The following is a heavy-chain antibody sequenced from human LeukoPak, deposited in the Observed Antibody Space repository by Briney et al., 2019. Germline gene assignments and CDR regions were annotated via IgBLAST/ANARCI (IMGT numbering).Heavy chain of an antibody. D-gene: IGHD3-22*01. CDR1: GYTSTSYD. CDR2: MNPNSGNT. Sequence: GASVKVSCKASGYTSTSYDINWVRQATGQGLEWMGWMNPNSGNTGYAQKFQGRVTMTRNTSISTAYMELSSLRSEDTAVYYCARVRGDSSGYLGFDYWGQGTLVTVSS. V-gene: IGHV1-8*01. CDR3: ARVRGDSSGYLGFDY. J-gene: IGHJ4*02.